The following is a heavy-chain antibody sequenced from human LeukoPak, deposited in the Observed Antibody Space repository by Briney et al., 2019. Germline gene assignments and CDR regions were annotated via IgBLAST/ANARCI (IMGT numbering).Heavy chain of an antibody. D-gene: IGHD1/OR15-1a*01. CDR2: IYSDGRT. CDR1: GFSVSSNY. J-gene: IGHJ4*02. V-gene: IGHV3-53*01. CDR3: ARDMNMGY. Sequence: PGGSLRLSCAASGFSVSSNYMNWVRQAPGKGLEWVSVIYSDGRTHYADSVKGRFTISRDNSKNTLFLQMNSLRAEDTAVYYCARDMNMGYWGQGTLVTVPS.